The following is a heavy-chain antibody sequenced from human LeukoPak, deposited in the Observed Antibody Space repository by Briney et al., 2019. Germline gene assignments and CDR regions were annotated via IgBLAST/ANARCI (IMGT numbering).Heavy chain of an antibody. V-gene: IGHV4-31*03. J-gene: IGHJ4*02. D-gene: IGHD5-18*01. CDR2: IYYSGST. Sequence: SETLSLTCTVSGGSISSGGYYWSWIRQHPGKGLEWIGYIYYSGSTYYNPSLKSRVTISVDTSKNQFSLKLSSVTAADTAVYYCVRVGRGYSYGKYYFDYWGQGTLVTVSS. CDR3: VRVGRGYSYGKYYFDY. CDR1: GGSISSGGYY.